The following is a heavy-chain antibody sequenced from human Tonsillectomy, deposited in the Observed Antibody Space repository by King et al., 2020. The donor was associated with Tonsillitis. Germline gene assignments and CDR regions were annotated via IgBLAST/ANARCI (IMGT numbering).Heavy chain of an antibody. Sequence: VTLKESGPALVKPTQTLTLTCTFSGFSLSTDEMRVSWVRQPPGKALEWLARIDWDDEKFYSTSLKTRLTISMDTSKNQVVLRMTNMDPGDTATYYCTRAQARSNWVDPWGRGTPVTVSS. CDR3: TRAQARSNWVDP. CDR1: GFSLSTDEMR. V-gene: IGHV2-70*04. CDR2: IDWDDEK. J-gene: IGHJ5*02.